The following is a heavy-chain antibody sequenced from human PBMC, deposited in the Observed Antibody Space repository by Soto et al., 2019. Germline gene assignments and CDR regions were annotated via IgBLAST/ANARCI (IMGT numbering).Heavy chain of an antibody. CDR1: GYSFTTHW. J-gene: IGHJ6*01. V-gene: IGHV5-10-1*01. Sequence: GESLKISCQGSGYSFTTHWITWVRQTPGKGLEWMGRIDPSNSYINYSPSFQGHVTISVDRSISTAYLQWTSLEASDNDKYYCARRLSGPKEEDNGYCYYCLGVWGRGXKGAV. CDR2: IDPSNSYI. D-gene: IGHD2-8*01. CDR3: ARRLSGPKEEDNGYCYYCLGV.